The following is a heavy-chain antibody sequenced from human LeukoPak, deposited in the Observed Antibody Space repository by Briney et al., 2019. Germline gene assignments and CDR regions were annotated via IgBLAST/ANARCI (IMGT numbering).Heavy chain of an antibody. Sequence: GASVKVSCKPSGYTFTAYYMHSVRPAPGQGLEWMGWINPNSGVTNYAQKFQGRVTMTRDTTISTAYMEMSRLRSDDTAVYSCARGGQGAPLDYWGQGSLVTVSS. J-gene: IGHJ4*02. CDR1: GYTFTAYY. D-gene: IGHD1-26*01. CDR3: ARGGQGAPLDY. CDR2: INPNSGVT. V-gene: IGHV1-2*02.